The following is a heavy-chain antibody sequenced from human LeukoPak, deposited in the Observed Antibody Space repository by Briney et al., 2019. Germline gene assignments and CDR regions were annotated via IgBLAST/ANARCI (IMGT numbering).Heavy chain of an antibody. CDR1: GFTFNTYG. Sequence: GGSLRLSCAASGFTFNTYGMNWVRQAPGKGLEWVAVIWYDGSIKYYAESVKGRFTVSRDNSENTLYLQMNSLRAEDTAVYYCARAYYDFWSGYFPLDPCDYWGQGTLVTVSS. V-gene: IGHV3-33*01. J-gene: IGHJ4*02. D-gene: IGHD3-3*01. CDR2: IWYDGSIK. CDR3: ARAYYDFWSGYFPLDPCDY.